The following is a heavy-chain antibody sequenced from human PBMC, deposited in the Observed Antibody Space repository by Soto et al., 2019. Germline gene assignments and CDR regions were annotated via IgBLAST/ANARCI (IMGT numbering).Heavy chain of an antibody. CDR1: GFTFSIAW. D-gene: IGHD4-17*01. J-gene: IGHJ5*02. Sequence: EVQVVESGGGLVKPGGSLRLSCAASGFTFSIAWMNWVRQAPGEGLEWDGRIKSKTDGGTTDYGAPVRGRFTISRDDSKNTLFLQMDSLKTEDTAVYYCSTDRDPVTWGQGALVIVSS. CDR3: STDRDPVT. CDR2: IKSKTDGGTT. V-gene: IGHV3-15*07.